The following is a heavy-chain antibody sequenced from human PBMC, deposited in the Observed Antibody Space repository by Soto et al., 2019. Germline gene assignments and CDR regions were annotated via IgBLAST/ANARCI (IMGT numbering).Heavy chain of an antibody. CDR3: ARGKVGNYEY. CDR2: INENGAGT. CDR1: GFMFRNYV. J-gene: IGHJ4*02. V-gene: IGHV3-23*01. Sequence: EVQLLESGGGLVQPGGSLRLSCAASGFMFRNYVMTWVRQAPGKGLEWVSSINENGAGTYYADSVKGRFTISRDNSKNTLYLQVNSLGVEDTAIYYCARGKVGNYEYWGQGILVTVSS.